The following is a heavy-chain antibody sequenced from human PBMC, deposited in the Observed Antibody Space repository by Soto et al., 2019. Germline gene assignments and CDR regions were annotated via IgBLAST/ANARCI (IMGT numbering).Heavy chain of an antibody. CDR2: IHYSGRT. D-gene: IGHD1-26*01. CDR3: ARSRYSGSYFFDY. J-gene: IGHJ4*02. CDR1: GGSISSGDYY. Sequence: PSETLSLTCTVSGGSISSGDYYWSWIRQPPGKGLEWISYIHYSGRTYYNPSLKSRVTISVDTSKNQFSLKLSSVTAADTAVYYCARSRYSGSYFFDYWGQGILVTVSS. V-gene: IGHV4-30-4*01.